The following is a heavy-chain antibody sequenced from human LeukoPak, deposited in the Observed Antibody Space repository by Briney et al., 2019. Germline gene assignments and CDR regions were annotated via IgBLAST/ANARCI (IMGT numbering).Heavy chain of an antibody. V-gene: IGHV3-23*01. CDR3: ARYSGSYYYPPAWDL. D-gene: IGHD1-26*01. Sequence: GGSLRLSCSASGFIFSNYAVMWIRQTPAKGLEWVSATSTSGGSAYYADSVKGRFTISRDNSKNTLYLQMDSLRADDTAVYYCARYSGSYYYPPAWDLWGQGTLVTVSS. CDR2: TSTSGGSA. J-gene: IGHJ4*02. CDR1: GFIFSNYA.